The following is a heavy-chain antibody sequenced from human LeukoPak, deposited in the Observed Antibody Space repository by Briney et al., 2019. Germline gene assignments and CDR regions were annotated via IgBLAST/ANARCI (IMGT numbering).Heavy chain of an antibody. CDR3: ARDHSSGWYGFWFDP. CDR2: INPSGGST. D-gene: IGHD6-19*01. J-gene: IGHJ5*02. Sequence: GASVKVSCKASGYTFTSYYMHWVRQAPGQGLEWMGIINPSGGSTSYAQKFQGRVTMTRDTSTSTVYMELSSLRSEDTAVYYCARDHSSGWYGFWFDPWGQGTLVTVSS. CDR1: GYTFTSYY. V-gene: IGHV1-46*01.